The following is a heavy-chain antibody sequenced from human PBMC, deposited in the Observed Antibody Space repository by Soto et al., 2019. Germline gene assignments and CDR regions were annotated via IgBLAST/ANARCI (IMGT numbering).Heavy chain of an antibody. D-gene: IGHD2-8*01. CDR3: ARGSYCTNGVCWPDYYSGMDV. CDR2: TYYRSKWYN. V-gene: IGHV6-1*01. Sequence: PSQTLSLTCAISGDSVSSNSAAWNWIRQSPSRGLEWLGRTYYRSKWYNDYAVSVKSRITINPYTSKNQFSPQLNSVTPEDTAVYYCARGSYCTNGVCWPDYYSGMDVGGQGTTVTVSS. J-gene: IGHJ6*02. CDR1: GDSVSSNSAA.